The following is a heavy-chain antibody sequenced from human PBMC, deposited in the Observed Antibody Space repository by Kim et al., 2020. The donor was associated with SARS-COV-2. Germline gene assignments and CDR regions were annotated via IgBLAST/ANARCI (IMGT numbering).Heavy chain of an antibody. CDR2: IDHSGST. V-gene: IGHV4-34*01. CDR3: ARGGRWFYYNIGTPFDY. Sequence: SETLSLTCAVYDGSFSGHYWSWIRQPPGKGLEWIGEIDHSGSTNYNPSLESRVTISVETSKNQFSLKVSSVTAADTAVYYCARGGRWFYYNIGTPFDYWGQGTLVTVSS. CDR1: DGSFSGHY. D-gene: IGHD1-26*01. J-gene: IGHJ4*02.